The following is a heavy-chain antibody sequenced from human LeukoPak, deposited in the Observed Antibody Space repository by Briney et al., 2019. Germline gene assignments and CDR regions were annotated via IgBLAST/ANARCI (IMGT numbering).Heavy chain of an antibody. Sequence: GGSLRLSCAASGFTFSSYSMNWVRQAPGKGLEWVSSISSSSSYIYYADSVKGRFTISRDNAKNSLYLQMNSLRAEDTAVYYCARDIPDCSSTSCYVGWGQGTLVTVSS. V-gene: IGHV3-21*01. CDR3: ARDIPDCSSTSCYVG. D-gene: IGHD2-2*01. CDR1: GFTFSSYS. J-gene: IGHJ4*02. CDR2: ISSSSSYI.